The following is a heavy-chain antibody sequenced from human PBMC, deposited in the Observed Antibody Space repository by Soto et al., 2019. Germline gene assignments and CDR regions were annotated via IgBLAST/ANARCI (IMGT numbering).Heavy chain of an antibody. J-gene: IGHJ5*02. V-gene: IGHV4-31*03. D-gene: IGHD6-13*01. CDR3: ARAAHYSSHFCWFDP. CDR1: GGSISSGGYY. CDR2: IYYSGST. Sequence: SKTLSLTCTVSGGSISSGGYYWSWIRQHPGKGLEWIGYIYYSGSTYYNPSLKSRVTISVDTSKNQFSLKLSSVTAADTAVYYCARAAHYSSHFCWFDPWGQGTLVTVSS.